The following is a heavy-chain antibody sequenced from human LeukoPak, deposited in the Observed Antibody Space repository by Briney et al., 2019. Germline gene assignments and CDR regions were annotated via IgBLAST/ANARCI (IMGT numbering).Heavy chain of an antibody. V-gene: IGHV1-2*06. CDR3: ARAPVDYDFWSGLYAFDI. J-gene: IGHJ3*02. Sequence: GASVKVSCKASGYTFTRYYMHWVRQAPGQGLEWMGRINPNSGGTNYAQKFQGRVTMTRDTSISTAYMELSRLRSDDTAVYYCARAPVDYDFWSGLYAFDIWGQGTMVTVSS. CDR2: INPNSGGT. D-gene: IGHD3-3*01. CDR1: GYTFTRYY.